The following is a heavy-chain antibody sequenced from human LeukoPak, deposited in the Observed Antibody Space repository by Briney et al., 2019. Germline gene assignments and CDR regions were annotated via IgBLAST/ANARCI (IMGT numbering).Heavy chain of an antibody. CDR3: ARDGYDSSGLYYFDY. Sequence: PSETLSLTCAVSGYSISSGYYWGLIRQPPGKGLEVIGSINHSGSTYYNPSLKSRVTISVDTSKNQFSLKLSSVTAADTAVYYCARDGYDSSGLYYFDYWGQGTLVTVSS. CDR1: GYSISSGYY. V-gene: IGHV4-38-2*02. CDR2: INHSGST. D-gene: IGHD3-22*01. J-gene: IGHJ4*02.